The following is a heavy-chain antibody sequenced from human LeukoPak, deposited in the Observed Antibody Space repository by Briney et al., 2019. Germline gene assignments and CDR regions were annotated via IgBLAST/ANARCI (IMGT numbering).Heavy chain of an antibody. CDR1: GGSISSYY. V-gene: IGHV4-59*01. CDR3: AALSGAGTDWFDP. J-gene: IGHJ5*02. Sequence: SETLSLTCTVSGGSISSYYWSWIRQPPGKGLEWIGYIYYSGSTNYNPSLKSRVTISVDTSKNQFSLKLSSVTAADTAVYYCAALSGAGTDWFDPWGQGTLVTVSS. D-gene: IGHD6-19*01. CDR2: IYYSGST.